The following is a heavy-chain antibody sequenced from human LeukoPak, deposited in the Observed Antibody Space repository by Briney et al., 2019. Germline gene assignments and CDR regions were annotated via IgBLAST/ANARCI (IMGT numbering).Heavy chain of an antibody. CDR3: ARETPRRGETRDGYR. D-gene: IGHD5-24*01. CDR2: IKEDGSET. CDR1: GFTFSSYA. V-gene: IGHV3-7*01. J-gene: IGHJ4*02. Sequence: GGSLRLSCAASGFTFSSYAMSWVRQAPGKGLECLANIKEDGSETYYADSVKGRFTISRDNPKNILFLQINSLRVEDTAVYYCARETPRRGETRDGYRWGQGTVVTVSS.